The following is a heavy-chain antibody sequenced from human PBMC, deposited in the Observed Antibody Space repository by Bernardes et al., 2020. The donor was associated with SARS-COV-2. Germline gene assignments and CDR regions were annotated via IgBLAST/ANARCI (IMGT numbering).Heavy chain of an antibody. Sequence: GGSLRLSCAASGFTFSSYGMHWVRQAPGKGLEWVAVISYDGSNKYYADSVKGRFTISRDNSKNTLFLQMDSLRAEDTAVYYCAKDDDRPLFGAPGFDSWGQGTLVTVSS. CDR1: GFTFSSYG. V-gene: IGHV3-30*18. D-gene: IGHD3-3*01. CDR2: ISYDGSNK. J-gene: IGHJ4*02. CDR3: AKDDDRPLFGAPGFDS.